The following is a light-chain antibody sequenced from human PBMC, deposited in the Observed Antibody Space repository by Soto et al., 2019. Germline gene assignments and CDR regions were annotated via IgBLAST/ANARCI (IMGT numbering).Light chain of an antibody. V-gene: IGKV3-11*01. CDR1: QNINSY. CDR2: DAS. CDR3: QQRSNWPIT. Sequence: ETVLTQSPATLSLSPGERATLSCRASQNINSYLAWFRQKPGQAPRLLIYDASNRASGIPARISGSGSGTDFTLTISSLEPEDFAVYYCQQRSNWPITFGQGTRLETK. J-gene: IGKJ5*01.